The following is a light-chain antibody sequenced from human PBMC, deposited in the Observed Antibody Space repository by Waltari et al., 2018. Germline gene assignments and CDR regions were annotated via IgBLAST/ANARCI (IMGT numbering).Light chain of an antibody. V-gene: IGLV1-44*01. J-gene: IGLJ3*02. Sequence: QSALTQPPSASGTPGQRVTISCSGSSSTSGSNTVNRSQQLPGTAPKLLIYSNNQGPSGVPDRFSGSKSGTSASLAINGLQSEDEADYYCAAWDGSLDGPVFGGGTKVTVL. CDR2: SNN. CDR3: AAWDGSLDGPV. CDR1: SSTSGSNT.